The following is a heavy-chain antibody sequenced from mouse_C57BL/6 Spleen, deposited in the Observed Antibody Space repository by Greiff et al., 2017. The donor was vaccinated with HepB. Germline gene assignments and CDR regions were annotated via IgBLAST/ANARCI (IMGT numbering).Heavy chain of an antibody. CDR3: ARSGYYGSGFDY. V-gene: IGHV1-59*01. CDR2: IDPSDSYT. CDR1: GYTFTSYW. J-gene: IGHJ2*01. D-gene: IGHD1-1*01. Sequence: VQLQQPGAELVRPGTSVKLSCKASGYTFTSYWMHWVKQRPGQGLEWIGVIDPSDSYTNYNQKFKGKATLTVDTSSSTAYMQLSSLTSEDSAVYYCARSGYYGSGFDYWGQGTTLTVSS.